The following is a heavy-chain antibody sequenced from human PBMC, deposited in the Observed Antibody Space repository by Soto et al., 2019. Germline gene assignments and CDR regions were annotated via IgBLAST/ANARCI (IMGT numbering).Heavy chain of an antibody. V-gene: IGHV3-23*01. CDR1: GFTFSNYA. Sequence: GGSLRLSCAASGFTFSNYAMIWVRQAPGKGLEWVSTTGTTGDTTYYAVSVKGRFTISRDNSENTLYLQMSSLRGEDTAIYYCAKASEWLVPDFWGQGTLVTVSS. D-gene: IGHD6-19*01. CDR3: AKASEWLVPDF. J-gene: IGHJ4*02. CDR2: TGTTGDTT.